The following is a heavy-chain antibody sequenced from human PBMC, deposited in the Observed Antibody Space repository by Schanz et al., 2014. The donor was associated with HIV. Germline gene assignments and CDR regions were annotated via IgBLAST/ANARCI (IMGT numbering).Heavy chain of an antibody. CDR2: MSYDGTNK. V-gene: IGHV3-30-3*01. CDR3: ARGGLQWHPEWFDL. Sequence: QVQLVESGGGVVQPGRSLRLSCAASGFTFSNHAMHWVRQAPGRGLEWVAVMSYDGTNKYYADSVKGRFTISRDDYKXTLYLQMNSLRADDTAVYYCARGGLQWHPEWFDLWGQGTLVSVSS. CDR1: GFTFSNHA. J-gene: IGHJ5*02. D-gene: IGHD4-4*01.